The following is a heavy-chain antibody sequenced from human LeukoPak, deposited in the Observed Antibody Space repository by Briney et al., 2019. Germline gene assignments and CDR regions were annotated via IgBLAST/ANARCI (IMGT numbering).Heavy chain of an antibody. J-gene: IGHJ6*03. D-gene: IGHD3-9*01. Sequence: GASVKVSCKASGYTFTSYGISWVRQAPGQGLEWMGWISAYNGNTNYAQKLQGRVTMTTDTSTSTAYMELSSLRSEDTAVYYCARGVRLRYFDWLLRGYYYYMDVWGKGTTVTISS. V-gene: IGHV1-18*01. CDR1: GYTFTSYG. CDR2: ISAYNGNT. CDR3: ARGVRLRYFDWLLRGYYYYMDV.